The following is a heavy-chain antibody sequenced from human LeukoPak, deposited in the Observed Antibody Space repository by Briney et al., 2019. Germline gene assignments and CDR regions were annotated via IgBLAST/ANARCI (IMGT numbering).Heavy chain of an antibody. D-gene: IGHD1-14*01. CDR1: GFTFDDYA. CDR2: ISWISGSI. Sequence: SLRLSCAASGFTFDDYAMHWVRQAPGKGLEWVSGISWISGSIGYADSVKGRFTISRDSAKISLYLQMNSLRAEDTALYYCVGMSDSHDYWGQGTLVTVSS. CDR3: VGMSDSHDY. J-gene: IGHJ4*02. V-gene: IGHV3-9*01.